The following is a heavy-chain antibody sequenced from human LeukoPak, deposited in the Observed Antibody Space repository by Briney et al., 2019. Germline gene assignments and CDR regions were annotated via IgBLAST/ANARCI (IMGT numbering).Heavy chain of an antibody. CDR2: IYHSGST. D-gene: IGHD2-21*01. V-gene: IGHV4-38-2*02. J-gene: IGHJ5*02. CDR3: AGVLSCGGDCYPNWFDP. CDR1: GYSISSGYY. Sequence: SETLSLTRTVSGYSISSGYYWGWIRQPPGKGLEWIGSIYHSGSTYYNPSLKSRVTISVDTSKNQFSLKLSSVTAADTAVYYCAGVLSCGGDCYPNWFDPWGQGTLVTVSS.